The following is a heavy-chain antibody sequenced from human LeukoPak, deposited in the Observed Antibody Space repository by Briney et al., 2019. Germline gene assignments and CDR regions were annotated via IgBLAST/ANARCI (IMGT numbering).Heavy chain of an antibody. J-gene: IGHJ3*02. CDR2: IIPIFGTA. CDR3: ARERGPIFGVVITEDDAFDI. Sequence: SVKVSCKASGGTFSSYAISWVRQAPGQGLEWMGGIIPIFGTANYAQKFQGRVTITTDESTSTAYMELSSLRSEDTAVYYCARERGPIFGVVITEDDAFDIWGQGTMVTVSS. V-gene: IGHV1-69*05. CDR1: GGTFSSYA. D-gene: IGHD3-3*01.